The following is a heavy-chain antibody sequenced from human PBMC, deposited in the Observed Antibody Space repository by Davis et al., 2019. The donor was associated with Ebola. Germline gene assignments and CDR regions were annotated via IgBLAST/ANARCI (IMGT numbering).Heavy chain of an antibody. CDR3: AKSGLSFGVVKYHYGMDV. D-gene: IGHD3-3*01. CDR2: IYGGDT. CDR1: GFTVRNTH. Sequence: GSLRLSCDASGFTVRNTHMSWVRQAPGKGLEWVSGIYGGDTYYADSVKGRFTISRDNSKKTLYLQMNSLRAEDTAVYYCAKSGLSFGVVKYHYGMDVWGKGTTVTVSS. J-gene: IGHJ6*04. V-gene: IGHV3-53*01.